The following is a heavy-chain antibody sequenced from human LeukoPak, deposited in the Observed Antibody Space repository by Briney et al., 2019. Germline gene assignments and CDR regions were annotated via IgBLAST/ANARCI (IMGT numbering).Heavy chain of an antibody. Sequence: PSETLSLTCTVSGGSISSSSYYWGWIRQPPGKGLEWIGSIYYSGSTYYHPSLKSRVTISVDTSKNQFSLKLSSVTAADTAVYYCARHRPRGWFDPWGQGTLVTVSS. J-gene: IGHJ5*02. V-gene: IGHV4-39*01. CDR3: ARHRPRGWFDP. D-gene: IGHD6-6*01. CDR1: GGSISSSSYY. CDR2: IYYSGST.